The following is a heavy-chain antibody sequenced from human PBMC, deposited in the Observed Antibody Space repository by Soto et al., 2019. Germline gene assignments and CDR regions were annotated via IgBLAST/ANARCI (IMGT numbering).Heavy chain of an antibody. CDR1: GGPMSNYY. V-gene: IGHV4-59*01. CDR2: IYYSGST. J-gene: IGHJ5*02. D-gene: IGHD6-25*01. CDR3: ARDRTGWWFDP. Sequence: SETLSLTCIVSGGPMSNYYWSWIRQSPGKGLECLGYIYYSGSTNYNPSLKSRVTISVDTSKNQFSLKLSSVTAADTAVYYCARDRTGWWFDPWGQGTLVTVSS.